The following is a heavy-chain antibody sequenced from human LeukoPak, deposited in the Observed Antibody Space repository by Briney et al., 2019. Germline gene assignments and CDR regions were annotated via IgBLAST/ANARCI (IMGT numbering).Heavy chain of an antibody. J-gene: IGHJ1*01. CDR3: ARSSLEYYDILTGFHE. D-gene: IGHD3-9*01. CDR1: GASINSDTSY. CDR2: IFYSGST. V-gene: IGHV4-39*07. Sequence: PSEILSLTCTVSGASINSDTSYWAWIRQPPGKGLEWVGNIFYSGSTSYKPSLKSRVTISVDTSKNQFSLKLSSVTAADTAVYYCARSSLEYYDILTGFHEWGQGTLVTVSS.